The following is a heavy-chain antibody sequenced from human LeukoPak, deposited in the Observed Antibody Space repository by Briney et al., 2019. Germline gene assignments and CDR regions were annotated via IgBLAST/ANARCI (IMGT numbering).Heavy chain of an antibody. V-gene: IGHV3-49*03. CDR3: TTYGSGRKFDY. CDR2: IRSKAYGGTT. Sequence: PGGSLRLSCTASGFTFGDYAMSWFRQAPGKGLEWVGFIRSKAYGGTTEYAASVKGRFTISRDDSTNTLYLQMNSLKSEDTAVYYCTTYGSGRKFDYWGQGILVTVSS. CDR1: GFTFGDYA. D-gene: IGHD3-10*01. J-gene: IGHJ4*02.